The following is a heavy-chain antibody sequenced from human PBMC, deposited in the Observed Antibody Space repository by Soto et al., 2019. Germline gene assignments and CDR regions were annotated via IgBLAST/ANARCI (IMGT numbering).Heavy chain of an antibody. CDR2: IWYDGSNK. CDR1: GFTFSSYG. V-gene: IGHV3-33*01. D-gene: IGHD3-22*01. CDR3: ARGPRTPDSSGFLPGWFDP. Sequence: PGGSLRLSCAASGFTFSSYGMHWVRQAPGKGLEWVAVIWYDGSNKYYADSVKGRFTISRDNSKNTLYLQMNSLRAEDTAVYYCARGPRTPDSSGFLPGWFDPWGQGTLVTVSS. J-gene: IGHJ5*02.